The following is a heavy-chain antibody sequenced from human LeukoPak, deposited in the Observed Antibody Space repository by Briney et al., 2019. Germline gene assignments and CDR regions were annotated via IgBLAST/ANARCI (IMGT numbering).Heavy chain of an antibody. V-gene: IGHV3-21*01. Sequence: KTGGPLRLSCAASGFTFSSYSMNWVRQAPGKGLEWVSSISSSSSYIYYADSVKGRFTISRDNAKNSLYLQMNSLRAEDTAVYYCARETYYYYYMDVWGKGTTVTVSS. CDR2: ISSSSSYI. CDR3: ARETYYYYYMDV. J-gene: IGHJ6*03. CDR1: GFTFSSYS.